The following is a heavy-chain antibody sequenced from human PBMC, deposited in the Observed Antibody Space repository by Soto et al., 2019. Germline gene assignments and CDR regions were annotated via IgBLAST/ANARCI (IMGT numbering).Heavy chain of an antibody. Sequence: HVQLVQSGGELKKPGASVKVSCNTSGYTFNTYFISWVRQAPGQGLEWMGWISPHNGNTKYGEKFQGRVTMTTDTFTRTAYMELRNLRFDDTAVYYCARDTSNSFDYWGQGTLVTVSS. D-gene: IGHD2-2*01. CDR1: GYTFNTYF. V-gene: IGHV1-18*01. CDR2: ISPHNGNT. CDR3: ARDTSNSFDY. J-gene: IGHJ4*02.